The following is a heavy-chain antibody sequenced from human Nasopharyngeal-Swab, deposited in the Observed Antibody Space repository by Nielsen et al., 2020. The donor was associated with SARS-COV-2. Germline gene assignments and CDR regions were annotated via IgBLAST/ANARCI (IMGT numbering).Heavy chain of an antibody. V-gene: IGHV3-74*03. CDR3: TRDLSGPVDL. J-gene: IGHJ4*01. CDR1: GFRLSDYW. Sequence: GESLKISCGSSGFRLSDYWMHWVRQVPGTGLEWVARVNEDGTTITYADSVKGRFTISRDYAKNTLFLRMRSLRDDDTAVYYCTRDLSGPVDLWGLRILVTVSS. D-gene: IGHD1-26*01. CDR2: VNEDGTTI.